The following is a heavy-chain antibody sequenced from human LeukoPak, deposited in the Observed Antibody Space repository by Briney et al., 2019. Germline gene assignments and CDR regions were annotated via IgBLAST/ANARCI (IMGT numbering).Heavy chain of an antibody. CDR3: ARDGGDI. J-gene: IGHJ3*02. D-gene: IGHD3-16*01. CDR2: ISSSSGNV. CDR1: GFTFSGYT. Sequence: GGSLRLSCEASGFTFSGYTMNWVRQAPGKGLEWVAAISSSSGNVYYADSVKGRFTISRDNAKNSLYLQMNSLRAEDTALYYCARDGGDIWGQGTMVTVSS. V-gene: IGHV3-21*04.